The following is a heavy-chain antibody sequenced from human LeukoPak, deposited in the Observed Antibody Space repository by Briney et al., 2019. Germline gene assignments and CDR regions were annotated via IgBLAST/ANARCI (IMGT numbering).Heavy chain of an antibody. D-gene: IGHD6-19*01. CDR1: GGSINSYD. Sequence: SETLSLTCAVSGGSINSYDWSWIRQPPGKGLEWIGYVYYSGSTNYNPSLKSRVTMSIDTSKNQFSLNLASVTATDTAVYYCARTRPGTGYFFDYWGRGTLVTVSS. J-gene: IGHJ4*02. V-gene: IGHV4-59*08. CDR3: ARTRPGTGYFFDY. CDR2: VYYSGST.